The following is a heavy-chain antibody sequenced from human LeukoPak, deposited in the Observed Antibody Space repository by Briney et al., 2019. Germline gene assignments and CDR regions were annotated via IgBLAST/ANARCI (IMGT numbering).Heavy chain of an antibody. CDR1: GGSISSSSYY. CDR3: ARAWYSSGWYWFDP. Sequence: SETLSLTCTVSGGSISSSSYYWGWIRQPPGKGLEWIGSIYYSGSTYYNPSLKSRVTISVDTSKNQFSLKLSSVTAADTAVYYCARAWYSSGWYWFDPWGQGTLVTVSS. CDR2: IYYSGST. D-gene: IGHD6-19*01. V-gene: IGHV4-39*07. J-gene: IGHJ5*02.